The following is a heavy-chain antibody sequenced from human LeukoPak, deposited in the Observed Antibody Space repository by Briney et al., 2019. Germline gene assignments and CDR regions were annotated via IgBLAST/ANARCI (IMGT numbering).Heavy chain of an antibody. CDR3: ARDGDYYYGMDV. J-gene: IGHJ6*02. CDR2: IYYSGST. V-gene: IGHV4-61*01. Sequence: SETLSLTCTVSGYSISSGYYWSWIRQPPGKGLEWIGYIYYSGSTNYNPSLKSRVTISVDTSKNQFSLKLSSVTAADTAVYYCARDGDYYYGMDVWGQGTTVTVSS. CDR1: GYSISSGYY.